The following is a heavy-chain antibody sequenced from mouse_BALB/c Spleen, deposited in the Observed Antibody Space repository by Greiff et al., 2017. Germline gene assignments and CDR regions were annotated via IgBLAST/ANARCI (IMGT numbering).Heavy chain of an antibody. J-gene: IGHJ4*01. CDR3: ARELTGYAMDY. V-gene: IGHV1-7*01. CDR1: GYTFTSYW. D-gene: IGHD1-3*01. CDR2: INPSTGYT. Sequence: VKLMESGAELAKPGASVKMSCKASGYTFTSYWMHWVKQRPGQGLEWIGYINPSTGYTEYNQKFKDKATLTADKSSSTAYMQLSSLTSEDSAVYYCARELTGYAMDYWGQGTSVTVSS.